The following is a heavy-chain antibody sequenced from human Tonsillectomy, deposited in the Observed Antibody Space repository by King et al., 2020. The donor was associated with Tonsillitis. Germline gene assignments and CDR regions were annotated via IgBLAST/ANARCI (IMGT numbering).Heavy chain of an antibody. J-gene: IGHJ5*01. CDR2: INPNTGGT. D-gene: IGHD3-10*01. V-gene: IGHV1-2*02. CDR3: ARGAPGLWFGGTGWFDF. Sequence: QLVQSGAEVKKPGASVKVSCKASGYTFTDYYMHWVRQAPGQGLEWMGWINPNTGGTNYAQKFQGRVTITRDTSINTAYMELNRLRSDDTAVYYCARGAPGLWFGGTGWFDFWGQGTLVTVSS. CDR1: GYTFTDYY.